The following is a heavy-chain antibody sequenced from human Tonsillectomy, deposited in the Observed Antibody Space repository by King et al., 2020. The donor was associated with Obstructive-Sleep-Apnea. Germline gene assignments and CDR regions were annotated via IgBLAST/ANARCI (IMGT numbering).Heavy chain of an antibody. CDR1: GGSINNYY. J-gene: IGHJ3*01. D-gene: IGHD3-9*01. V-gene: IGHV4-59*08. CDR3: AGLAATGPTYSFDV. Sequence: VQLQESGPGLVKPSETLSLTCTVSGGSINNYYWNWIRQTPGKGLEWVGYVYYNGPPTSYNPPLTSRLTLSIDTSNNHSSLKLKSVTIADTAVYYCAGLAATGPTYSFDVWGQGTMVTVSS. CDR2: VYYNGPPT.